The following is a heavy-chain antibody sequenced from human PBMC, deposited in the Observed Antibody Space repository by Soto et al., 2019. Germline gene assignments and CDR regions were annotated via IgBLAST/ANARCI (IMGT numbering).Heavy chain of an antibody. CDR1: GFTFSRYS. J-gene: IGHJ4*02. CDR3: ARESEDLTSSFDY. Sequence: GGSLRLSCAASGFTFSRYSMNWVRQAPGKGLEWVSSISSTTNYIYYADSMKGRFTVSRDNAKNSVYLDMNSLSAEDTAVYYCARESEDLTSSFDYWGQGTLVTVSS. V-gene: IGHV3-21*01. CDR2: ISSTTNYI.